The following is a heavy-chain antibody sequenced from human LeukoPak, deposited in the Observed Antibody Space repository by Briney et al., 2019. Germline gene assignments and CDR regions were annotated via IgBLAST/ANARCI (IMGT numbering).Heavy chain of an antibody. D-gene: IGHD3-22*01. CDR2: IYPGDSDT. V-gene: IGHV5-51*01. Sequence: GESLQISCKGSGYSFTNYWIGWVRQMPGKGLEWMGIIYPGDSDTRYSPSLQGQVTISADKSISTAYLQWGSLKASDTAMYYCARRDYDNSGSKHADLWGQGTLVTVSS. CDR3: ARRDYDNSGSKHADL. CDR1: GYSFTNYW. J-gene: IGHJ4*02.